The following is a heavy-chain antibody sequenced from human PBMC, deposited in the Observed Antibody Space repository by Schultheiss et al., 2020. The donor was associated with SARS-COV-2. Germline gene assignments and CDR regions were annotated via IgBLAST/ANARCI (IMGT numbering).Heavy chain of an antibody. CDR2: ISGSGGST. CDR3: ARHTARITIFGVVILNAFDI. V-gene: IGHV3-23*01. D-gene: IGHD3-3*01. Sequence: GGSLRLSCAASGFTFSSYWMSWVRQAPGKGLEWVSAISGSGGSTYYADSVKGRFTISRDNSKNTLYLQMNSLRAEDTAVYYCARHTARITIFGVVILNAFDIWGQGTMVTVSS. J-gene: IGHJ3*02. CDR1: GFTFSSYW.